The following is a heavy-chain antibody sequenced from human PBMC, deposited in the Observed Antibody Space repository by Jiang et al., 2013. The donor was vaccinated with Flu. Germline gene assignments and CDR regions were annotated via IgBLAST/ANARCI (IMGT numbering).Heavy chain of an antibody. CDR2: TYYRSRWYH. CDR3: ARDQDWGWEY. D-gene: IGHD7-27*01. CDR1: GDSVSSNSAV. J-gene: IGHJ4*02. Sequence: SQTLSLTCAISGDSVSSNSAVWNWIRQSPSRGLEWLGRTYYRSRWYHDFAPSVRSRITINADTSNNQFSLLLNSVTPEDTAVYYCARDQDWGWEYWGQGTLVTVSS. V-gene: IGHV6-1*01.